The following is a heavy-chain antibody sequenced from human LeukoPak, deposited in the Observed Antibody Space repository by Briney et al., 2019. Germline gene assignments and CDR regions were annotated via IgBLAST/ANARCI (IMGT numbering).Heavy chain of an antibody. CDR2: IYHSGST. Sequence: SETLSLTCTVSGGSISSYYWSWIRQPPGKGLEWIGYIYHSGSTNYKPSLKSRVTISVDTSKNQFSLKLSSVTAADTAVYYCARQKDFSGSYFRWGQGTLVTVSS. J-gene: IGHJ4*02. CDR3: ARQKDFSGSYFR. V-gene: IGHV4-59*08. D-gene: IGHD1-26*01. CDR1: GGSISSYY.